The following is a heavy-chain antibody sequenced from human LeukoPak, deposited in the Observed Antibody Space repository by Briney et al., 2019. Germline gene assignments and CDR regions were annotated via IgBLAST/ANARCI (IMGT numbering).Heavy chain of an antibody. J-gene: IGHJ4*02. CDR3: SSHQYGSGSYYHDY. CDR2: ISTTGST. V-gene: IGHV4-61*02. D-gene: IGHD3-10*01. CDR1: GGSINNPNYY. Sequence: SETLSLTCTVSGGSINNPNYYWSWIRQPAGKGLEWIGRISTTGSTSYGPSLKSRVIISIDTSKNQFSLRLSSATAADTAVYYCSSHQYGSGSYYHDYWGQGALVTVS.